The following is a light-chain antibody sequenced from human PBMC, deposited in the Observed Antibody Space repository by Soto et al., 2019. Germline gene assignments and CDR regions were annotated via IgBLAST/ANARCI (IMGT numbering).Light chain of an antibody. Sequence: EIVLTQSPGTLSLSPGERATLSCRTSQSVSSNYLAWYQQKPGQAPRLLIYGASNRATGIPDRFSGSGSGTDFTLTINRLEPEDFAVYYCQQYDSSETFGQGTKLEIK. CDR2: GAS. CDR1: QSVSSNY. CDR3: QQYDSSET. V-gene: IGKV3-20*01. J-gene: IGKJ2*01.